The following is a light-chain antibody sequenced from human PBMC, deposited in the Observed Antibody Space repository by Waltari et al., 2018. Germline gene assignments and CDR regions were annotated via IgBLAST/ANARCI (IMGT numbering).Light chain of an antibody. CDR2: KSS. V-gene: IGKV1-5*03. CDR3: QHYDNYPVA. Sequence: DIQMTQSPSTLSASVGDRVSITCRASQSISIWLAWYQQRSGKAPNLLISKSSSLESGVPSRFSGSGSGTEFTLTITNLHPDDFATYYCQHYDNYPVAFGQGTKLEIK. J-gene: IGKJ2*01. CDR1: QSISIW.